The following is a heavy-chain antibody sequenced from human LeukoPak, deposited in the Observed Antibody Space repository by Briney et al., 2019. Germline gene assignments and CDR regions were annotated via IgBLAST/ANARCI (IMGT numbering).Heavy chain of an antibody. CDR3: TTKHGFQEGIDY. CDR1: GLTFSNAW. Sequence: GGSLRLSCAGSGLTFSNAWMTWVRLAPGKGLEWVGHIKSKTDGATTEYTTPVKGRFTISRDDSKNTLYLQMNSLKTEDTALYYCTTKHGFQEGIDYWGQGTLVTVSS. V-gene: IGHV3-15*01. D-gene: IGHD6-13*01. CDR2: IKSKTDGATT. J-gene: IGHJ4*02.